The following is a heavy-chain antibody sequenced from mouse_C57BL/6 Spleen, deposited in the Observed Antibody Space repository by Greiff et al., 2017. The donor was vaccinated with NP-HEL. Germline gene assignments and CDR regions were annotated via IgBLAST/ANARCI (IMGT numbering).Heavy chain of an antibody. CDR3: ARRNYYGSSWYFDV. J-gene: IGHJ1*03. Sequence: EVKLQQSGPELVKPGASVKIPCKASGYTFTDYNMDWVKQSHGKSLEWIGDINPNNGGTIYNQKFKGKATLTVDKSSSTAYMELRSLTSEDTAVYYCARRNYYGSSWYFDVWGTGTTVTVSS. CDR2: INPNNGGT. V-gene: IGHV1-18*01. CDR1: GYTFTDYN. D-gene: IGHD1-1*01.